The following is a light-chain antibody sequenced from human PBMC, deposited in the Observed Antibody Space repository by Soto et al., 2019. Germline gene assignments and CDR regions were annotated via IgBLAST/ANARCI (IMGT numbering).Light chain of an antibody. CDR2: GAS. V-gene: IGKV3-20*01. J-gene: IGKJ5*01. CDR1: QSIGSSY. CDR3: QQNGGSPEIP. Sequence: EIVLTQSPGTLSLSPGERATLSCRASQSIGSSYLVWYQQKPGQAPRLLIYGASNRATGIPDRFSGSRSGTDFTFTISRLGPEDFAVFYGQQNGGSPEIPFGQGTRLEIK.